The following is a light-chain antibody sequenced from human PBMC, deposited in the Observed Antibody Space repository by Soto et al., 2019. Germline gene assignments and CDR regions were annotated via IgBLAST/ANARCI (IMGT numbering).Light chain of an antibody. J-gene: IGLJ2*01. Sequence: QSVLTQPPSVSAASGQKVTISCSGSSSNIGNNYVSWYQQFPGTAPRLLIYDNNKRPSGIPDRFSGSKSGTSATLGITGLQTGDEADYYCGTWDTSLSAVIFGGGTKLTVL. CDR3: GTWDTSLSAVI. V-gene: IGLV1-51*01. CDR1: SSNIGNNY. CDR2: DNN.